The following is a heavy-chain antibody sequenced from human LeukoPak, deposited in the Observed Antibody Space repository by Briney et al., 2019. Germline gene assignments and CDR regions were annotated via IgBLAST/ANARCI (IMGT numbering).Heavy chain of an antibody. J-gene: IGHJ4*02. CDR2: IYTSGST. D-gene: IGHD4-17*01. V-gene: IGHV4-4*07. CDR3: AREYGDYVLDY. CDR1: GGSFSDYY. Sequence: SETLSLTCAVYGGSFSDYYWSWIRQPAGKGLEWIGRIYTSGSTNYNPSLKSRVTMSVDTSKNQFSLKLSSVTAADTAVYYCAREYGDYVLDYWGQGTLVTVSS.